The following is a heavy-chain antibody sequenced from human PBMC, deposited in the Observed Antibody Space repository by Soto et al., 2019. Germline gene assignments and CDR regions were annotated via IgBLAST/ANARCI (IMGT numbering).Heavy chain of an antibody. V-gene: IGHV3-23*01. Sequence: GGSLRLSCAASGFTFSSYAMSWVRQAPGKGLEWVSAISGSGGSTYYADSGKGRFTISRDNSKNTLYLQMNSLRAEDTAVYYCAKVVYSSGYYSPLLFDYWGQGTLVTVSS. J-gene: IGHJ4*02. D-gene: IGHD3-22*01. CDR2: ISGSGGST. CDR1: GFTFSSYA. CDR3: AKVVYSSGYYSPLLFDY.